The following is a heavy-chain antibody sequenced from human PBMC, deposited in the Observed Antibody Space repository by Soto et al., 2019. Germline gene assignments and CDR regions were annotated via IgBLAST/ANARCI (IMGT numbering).Heavy chain of an antibody. D-gene: IGHD3-22*01. CDR3: TTGPCYYRRYYYYYMDV. CDR1: GFTFSNAW. J-gene: IGHJ6*03. CDR2: IKSKTDGGTT. Sequence: EVQLVESGGGLVKPGGSLRLSCAASGFTFSNAWMSWVRQAPGKGLEWVGRIKSKTDGGTTDYAAPVKGRFTISRDDSKNTLYLQMNSLKTEDTAVYYCTTGPCYYRRYYYYYMDVWGKGTTVTVSS. V-gene: IGHV3-15*01.